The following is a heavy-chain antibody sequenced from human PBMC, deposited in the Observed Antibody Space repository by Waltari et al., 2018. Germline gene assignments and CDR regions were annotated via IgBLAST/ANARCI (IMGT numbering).Heavy chain of an antibody. J-gene: IGHJ5*02. CDR3: AKSGLVGPAAPVWFDP. CDR1: GFTFSNYG. V-gene: IGHV3-30*18. D-gene: IGHD2-2*01. CDR2: ISYDGNNK. Sequence: QVQLVESGGGVVQPGRSLRLSCAASGFTFSNYGMHWVRQAPGKGLEWVAVISYDGNNKYYADSVKGRFTLSRDNSRNTLYLQMNSLRAEDSAMYFCAKSGLVGPAAPVWFDPWGQGTLVTVSS.